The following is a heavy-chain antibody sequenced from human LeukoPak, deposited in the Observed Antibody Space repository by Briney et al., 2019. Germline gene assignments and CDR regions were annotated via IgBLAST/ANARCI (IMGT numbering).Heavy chain of an antibody. D-gene: IGHD6-19*01. CDR1: GFTFISYG. V-gene: IGHV3-23*01. J-gene: IGHJ4*02. CDR3: ARRSGIAVAGAFDY. CDR2: ISGSGDST. Sequence: PGGSLRLSCAASGFTFISYGMQWVRQAPGKGLEWVSGISGSGDSTYYADSVKGRFTISRDNSKNTLYLQMNSLRAEDTAVYYCARRSGIAVAGAFDYWGQGTLVTVSS.